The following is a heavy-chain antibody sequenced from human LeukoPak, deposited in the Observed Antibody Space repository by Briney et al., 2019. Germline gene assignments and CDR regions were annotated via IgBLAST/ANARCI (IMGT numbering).Heavy chain of an antibody. CDR2: IYYSGST. D-gene: IGHD3-22*01. J-gene: IGHJ4*02. Sequence: SETLSLTCTVSGGSISSYYWSWIRQPPGKGLEWIGYIYYSGSTNYNPSLKSRVTISVDTSKNQFSLKLSSVTAADTAVYYCARGGGSYYYDSSGYLWGQGTLVTVSS. CDR3: ARGGGSYYYDSSGYL. CDR1: GGSISSYY. V-gene: IGHV4-59*01.